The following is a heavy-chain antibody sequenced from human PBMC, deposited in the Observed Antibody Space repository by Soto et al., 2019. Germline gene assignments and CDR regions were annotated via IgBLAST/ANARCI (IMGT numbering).Heavy chain of an antibody. CDR3: ACVDREDYSDNSYPRSYAFCI. D-gene: IGHD4-4*01. CDR1: GGTFSSYA. Sequence: QVQLVQSGAEVKKPGSSVKVSCKASGGTFSSYAISWVRQAPGQGLEWMVGIIPIFGTANYAQKFQGRVTITADESTSTADMELSSLRSEDTAVYYCACVDREDYSDNSYPRSYAFCIWGKGTMVTVSS. J-gene: IGHJ3*02. CDR2: IIPIFGTA. V-gene: IGHV1-69*01.